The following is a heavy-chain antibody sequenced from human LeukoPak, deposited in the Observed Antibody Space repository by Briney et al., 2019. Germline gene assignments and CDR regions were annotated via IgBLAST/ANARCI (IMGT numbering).Heavy chain of an antibody. V-gene: IGHV3-74*01. CDR3: ARESIAVAGRYYFDY. Sequence: VGSLRLSCAASGFTFSSYWMHWVRQAPGEGLLWVSRINSDGRSTSYADSVKGRFTISRDNAKNTLYLQMNSLRAEDTAVYYCARESIAVAGRYYFDYWGQGTLVTVSS. D-gene: IGHD6-19*01. CDR1: GFTFSSYW. J-gene: IGHJ4*02. CDR2: INSDGRST.